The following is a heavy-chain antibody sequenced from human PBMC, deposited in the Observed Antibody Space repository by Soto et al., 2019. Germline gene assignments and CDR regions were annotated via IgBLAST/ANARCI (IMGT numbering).Heavy chain of an antibody. J-gene: IGHJ4*02. CDR1: GFTFSSHA. CDR3: ARAPVYSGFAFDY. D-gene: IGHD5-12*01. V-gene: IGHV3-33*01. Sequence: QVQLVESGVGVVQPGRSLRLSCAASGFTFSSHAMHWVRQAPGKGLEWVAVIWYDESKKYYADSVKGRFTVSRDDANNTLSLQMNSLIGEDTAVYYCARAPVYSGFAFDYCGQGTLVTGSS. CDR2: IWYDESKK.